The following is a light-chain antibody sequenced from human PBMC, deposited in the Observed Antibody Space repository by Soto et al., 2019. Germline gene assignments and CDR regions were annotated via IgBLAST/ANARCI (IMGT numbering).Light chain of an antibody. Sequence: EIVLTQSPATLSLSPGERATLSCRASQSVSSYLARYQQKPGQAPRLLIYDASNRVTSIPARFSGSGSGTDFTLTISSLEPEDFAVYYCQQRSNWPPWTFGQGTKVEIK. CDR1: QSVSSY. V-gene: IGKV3-11*01. CDR3: QQRSNWPPWT. J-gene: IGKJ1*01. CDR2: DAS.